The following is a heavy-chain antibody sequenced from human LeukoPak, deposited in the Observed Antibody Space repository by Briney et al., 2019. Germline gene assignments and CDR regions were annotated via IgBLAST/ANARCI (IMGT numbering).Heavy chain of an antibody. Sequence: PSETLSLTCTVSGGSMRSSSYSWRWIRQPPGKGLEWIGSIYYSGTTYYNPSLKSRVTISVDTSKRQFSLRLSYVTAADTAVYFCARVYYIRHYSFDFGSQGTLVTVSS. CDR1: GGSMRSSSYS. J-gene: IGHJ4*02. CDR3: ARVYYIRHYSFDF. CDR2: IYYSGTT. D-gene: IGHD3-10*01. V-gene: IGHV4-39*01.